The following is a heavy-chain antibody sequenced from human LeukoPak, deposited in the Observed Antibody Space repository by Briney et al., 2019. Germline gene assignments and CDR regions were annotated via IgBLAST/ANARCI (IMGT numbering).Heavy chain of an antibody. D-gene: IGHD1-26*01. Sequence: SETLSVTCTVSGGSISSYYWSWIRQPPGKGLEWIGYIYYSGSTNYNPSLKSRVTISVDTSKNQFSLKLSSVTAADTAVYYCARVAVVGATSSFFDYWGQGTLVTVSS. CDR3: ARVAVVGATSSFFDY. V-gene: IGHV4-59*01. CDR2: IYYSGST. J-gene: IGHJ4*02. CDR1: GGSISSYY.